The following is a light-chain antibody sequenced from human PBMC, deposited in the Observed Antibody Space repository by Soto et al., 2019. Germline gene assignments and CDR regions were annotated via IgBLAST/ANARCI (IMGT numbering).Light chain of an antibody. CDR3: QPYYGTPRT. J-gene: IGKJ1*01. Sequence: TIMTQSPGSRGVHLGVTATLNPKYIHSFLYSPNNENYLAWYTQKAGQPNKLIVYWASTRESGVPDRFSGSGSGNDAILNISSLQAEDGAVDYGQPYYGTPRTVGQGTKGDIK. CDR2: WAS. CDR1: HSFLYSPNNENY. V-gene: IGKV4-1*01.